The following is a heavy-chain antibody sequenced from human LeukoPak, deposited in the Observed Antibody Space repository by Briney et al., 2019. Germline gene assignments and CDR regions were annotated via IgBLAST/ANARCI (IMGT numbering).Heavy chain of an antibody. Sequence: GGSLRLSCAASGFTFSTYSMNWVRQAPGRGLEWVSYISSGGGAIYYADAVKGRFTISRDNAKNSLYLQMNSLRAEDTAVYYCARDFGWAFDYWGQGTLVTVSS. CDR3: ARDFGWAFDY. D-gene: IGHD6-19*01. V-gene: IGHV3-48*01. CDR2: ISSGGGAI. CDR1: GFTFSTYS. J-gene: IGHJ4*02.